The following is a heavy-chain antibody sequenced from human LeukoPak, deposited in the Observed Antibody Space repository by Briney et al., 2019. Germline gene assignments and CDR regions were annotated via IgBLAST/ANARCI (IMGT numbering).Heavy chain of an antibody. V-gene: IGHV3-23*01. J-gene: IGHJ4*02. D-gene: IGHD1-14*01. CDR2: ISGSGGST. Sequence: AGGSLRLSCAASGFTFSSYGMTWVRQAPGKGLEWVSGISGSGGSTYYADSVKGRFTISRDNSKNTLYLQMNSLRAEDTAVYYCARDNPSKQTGVFPDYWGQGTLVTVSS. CDR3: ARDNPSKQTGVFPDY. CDR1: GFTFSSYG.